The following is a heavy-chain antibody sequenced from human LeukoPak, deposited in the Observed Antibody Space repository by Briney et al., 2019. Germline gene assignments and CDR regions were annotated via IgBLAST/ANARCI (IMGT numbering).Heavy chain of an antibody. CDR3: ARLIYNTYTNNWRFDY. CDR1: GGSISSYY. V-gene: IGHV4-4*08. CDR2: ISSSGST. Sequence: SETLSPTCAVSGGSISSYYWSWIREPPGKGLECIGYISSSGSTNYNPSLESRVTISKDMSKNQFSLKLSSVTAADTALYYCARLIYNTYTNNWRFDYWGQGTLVTVSS. D-gene: IGHD1-1*01. J-gene: IGHJ4*02.